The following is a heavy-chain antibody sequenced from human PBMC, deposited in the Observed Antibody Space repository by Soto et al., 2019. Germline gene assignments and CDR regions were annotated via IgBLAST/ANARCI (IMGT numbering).Heavy chain of an antibody. CDR2: IDPSGGST. D-gene: IGHD1-26*01. V-gene: IGHV1-46*01. Sequence: ASVKVSCKASGYTFTSYYMHWVRQAPGQGLEWMGIIDPSGGSTSYAQKFQGRVTMTRDTSTSTVYVELSSLRSEDTAVYYCAREGGYSGSYPSGYYYYGMDVWGQGTTVTVSS. J-gene: IGHJ6*02. CDR3: AREGGYSGSYPSGYYYYGMDV. CDR1: GYTFTSYY.